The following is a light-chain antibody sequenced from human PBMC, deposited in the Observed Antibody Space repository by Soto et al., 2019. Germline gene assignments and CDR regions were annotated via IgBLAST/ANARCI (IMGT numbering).Light chain of an antibody. CDR2: EGH. J-gene: IGLJ1*01. CDR1: SGYVGTYSL. V-gene: IGLV2-14*02. Sequence: ALAQPASVSGSPGQSITISCTGASGYVGTYSLVSWYQQHPGKAPKVVIYEGHKRPSGVPDRFSGSTSVNTASLTISGLQAEDEADYYCSSYTSSSTLVFGTGTKVTVL. CDR3: SSYTSSSTLV.